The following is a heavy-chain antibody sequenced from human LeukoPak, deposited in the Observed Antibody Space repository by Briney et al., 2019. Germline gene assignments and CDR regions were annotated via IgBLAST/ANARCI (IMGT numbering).Heavy chain of an antibody. Sequence: GGSLRLSCAASGFSFSAYWMHWVRQAPGKGLVWVSRINSDGSSTTYADSVKGRFTISRDNAKKTLYLQMNSLRAEDTAVYYCARSLNFDWFVFRYWGQGTLVTVSS. CDR2: INSDGSST. J-gene: IGHJ4*02. V-gene: IGHV3-74*01. D-gene: IGHD3-9*01. CDR3: ARSLNFDWFVFRY. CDR1: GFSFSAYW.